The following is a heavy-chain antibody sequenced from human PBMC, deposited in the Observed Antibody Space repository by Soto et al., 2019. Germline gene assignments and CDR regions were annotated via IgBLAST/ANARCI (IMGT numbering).Heavy chain of an antibody. D-gene: IGHD3-10*01. J-gene: IGHJ4*02. Sequence: PSETLSLTCAVSSGSISSSNWWSWVRQPPGKGLEWIGEIYHSGSTNYNPSLKSRVTISVDKSKNQFSMKLSSVTAADTAVYYCARVVSGSSVFDYWGQGALVTVSS. V-gene: IGHV4-4*02. CDR2: IYHSGST. CDR3: ARVVSGSSVFDY. CDR1: SGSISSSNW.